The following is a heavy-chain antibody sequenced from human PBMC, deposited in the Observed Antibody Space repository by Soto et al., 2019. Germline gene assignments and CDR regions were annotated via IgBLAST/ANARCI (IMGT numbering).Heavy chain of an antibody. CDR1: GYSFASYW. J-gene: IGHJ4*02. Sequence: GSLKNSCKGSGYSFASYWIGWVRQMPGKGLEWMGIIYPGDSDTRYSPSFQGQVTISADNSISTAYLQWSSLKASDSAMYFCARQVEDGYSFGYHYWGQGTQVTVSS. D-gene: IGHD5-18*01. CDR2: IYPGDSDT. V-gene: IGHV5-51*01. CDR3: ARQVEDGYSFGYHY.